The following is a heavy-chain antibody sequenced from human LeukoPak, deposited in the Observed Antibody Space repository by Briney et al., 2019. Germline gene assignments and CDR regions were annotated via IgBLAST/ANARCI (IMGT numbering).Heavy chain of an antibody. Sequence: ASVKVSCKASGYTFTSYDINWVRQATGQGLEWMGWINPNSGGTNYAQKFQGRVTMTRDTSISTAYMELSRLRSDDTAVYYCARDNPSGYSGYGVRGGYFDYWGQGTLVTVSS. D-gene: IGHD5-12*01. CDR3: ARDNPSGYSGYGVRGGYFDY. V-gene: IGHV1-2*02. CDR2: INPNSGGT. CDR1: GYTFTSYD. J-gene: IGHJ4*02.